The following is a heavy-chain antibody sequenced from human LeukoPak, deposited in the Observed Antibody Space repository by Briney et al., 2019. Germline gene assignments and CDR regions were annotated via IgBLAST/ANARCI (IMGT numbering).Heavy chain of an antibody. Sequence: GASVKVSCKASGYTFTNYAMHWVRQAPGQRLEWMGWINAGNGNTKYSQKFQGRVTITRDTSASTAYMELSSLRSEDTAVYYCARGYSYGEIDYWGQGTLVTVSS. D-gene: IGHD5-18*01. V-gene: IGHV1-3*01. CDR2: INAGNGNT. CDR3: ARGYSYGEIDY. CDR1: GYTFTNYA. J-gene: IGHJ4*02.